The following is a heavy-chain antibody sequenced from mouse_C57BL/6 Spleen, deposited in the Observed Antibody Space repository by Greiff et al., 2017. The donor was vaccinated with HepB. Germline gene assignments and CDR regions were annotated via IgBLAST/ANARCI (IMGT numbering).Heavy chain of an antibody. Sequence: QVQLQQSGTELVKPGASVKLSCKASGYTFTSYWMHWVKQRPGQGLEWIGNINPSNGGTNYNEKFKSKATLTVDKSSSTAYMQLSSLTSEDSAVYYCARGDRDGDCFDYWGQGTTLTVSS. V-gene: IGHV1-53*01. D-gene: IGHD3-3*01. J-gene: IGHJ2*01. CDR2: INPSNGGT. CDR1: GYTFTSYW. CDR3: ARGDRDGDCFDY.